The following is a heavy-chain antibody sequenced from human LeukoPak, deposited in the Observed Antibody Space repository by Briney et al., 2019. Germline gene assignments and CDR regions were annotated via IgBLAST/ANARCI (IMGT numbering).Heavy chain of an antibody. Sequence: GGSLRLSCAASGVTFSSCWMSWVRQAPGKGLEWVANIKLDGSEIYYVDSVKGRFTISRDNAKNSLYLQMNSLRAEDTAVYYCARGGGPSDYASFDYWGQGTLVTVSS. CDR3: ARGGGPSDYASFDY. V-gene: IGHV3-7*01. J-gene: IGHJ4*02. CDR2: IKLDGSEI. D-gene: IGHD5-12*01. CDR1: GVTFSSCW.